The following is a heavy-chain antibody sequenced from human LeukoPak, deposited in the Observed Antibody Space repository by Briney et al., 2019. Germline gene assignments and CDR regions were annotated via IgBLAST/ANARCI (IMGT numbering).Heavy chain of an antibody. CDR3: ARVPYGANSIDC. V-gene: IGHV4-59*01. CDR2: IYYSGST. Sequence: SETLSLTCTVSGGSISSYYWSWIRQPPGKGLEWIGYIYYSGSTNYNPSLKSRVTISVDTSKNQFSLKLSSVTAADTAVYYCARVPYGANSIDCWGQGTLVTVSS. J-gene: IGHJ4*02. D-gene: IGHD4-23*01. CDR1: GGSISSYY.